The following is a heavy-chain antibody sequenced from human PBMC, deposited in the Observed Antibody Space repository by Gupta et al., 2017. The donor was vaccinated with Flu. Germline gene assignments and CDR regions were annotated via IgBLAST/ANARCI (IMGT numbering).Heavy chain of an antibody. J-gene: IGHJ4*02. CDR1: GGPIDSYY. CDR2: IYHSGST. Sequence: VQLQESGPGLVKPSETLSLTCTVSGGPIDSYYWSWIRQSPGKGLEWIGYIYHSGSTNYNPSLKSRVTMSVDRSKKEFSLKLSAVTAADTAFYYCAGGGNDGQFEYGGQGPLVNVSS. CDR3: AGGGNDGQFEY. D-gene: IGHD1-26*01. V-gene: IGHV4-59*03.